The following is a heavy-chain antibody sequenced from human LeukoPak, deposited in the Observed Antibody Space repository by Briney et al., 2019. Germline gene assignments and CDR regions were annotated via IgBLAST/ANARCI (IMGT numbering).Heavy chain of an antibody. V-gene: IGHV1-46*01. CDR3: ARDGCSGGSCYGWFDP. D-gene: IGHD2-15*01. CDR2: INPSGGST. Sequence: ASVKVSRKASGYTFTSYYMHWVRQAPGQGLEWMGIINPSGGSTSYAQKLQGRVTMTRDRSTSTVYMELSSLRSEDTAVYYCARDGCSGGSCYGWFDPWGQGTLVTVSS. J-gene: IGHJ5*02. CDR1: GYTFTSYY.